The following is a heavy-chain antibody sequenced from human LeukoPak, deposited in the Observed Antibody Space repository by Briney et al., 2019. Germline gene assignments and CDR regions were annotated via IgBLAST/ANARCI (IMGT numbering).Heavy chain of an antibody. D-gene: IGHD5-24*01. Sequence: PGGSLRLSCEASGFSLSIFWMTWLRQAPRKGLEWVANIKQDGSDRFYVDSVKGRFTISRDNAKKSMFLQMNSLRADDTATYYCVRVGGMATIYTPHFDSWGQGTRVTVSS. CDR1: GFSLSIFW. J-gene: IGHJ4*02. CDR3: VRVGGMATIYTPHFDS. CDR2: IKQDGSDR. V-gene: IGHV3-7*01.